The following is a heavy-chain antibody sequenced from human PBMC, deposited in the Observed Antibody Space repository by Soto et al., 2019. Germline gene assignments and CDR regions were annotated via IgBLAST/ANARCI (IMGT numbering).Heavy chain of an antibody. V-gene: IGHV4-31*02. Sequence: SETLSLTCTVSGGSVNNNAYSWTWIRQHPGKGPECIGHISSSGRASYSPSLKSRVAISLDASKNHFSLKLSSVTAADTAVYYCARGKPRDYDFWSGYPMGYNWFDPWGQGTLVTVSS. CDR3: ARGKPRDYDFWSGYPMGYNWFDP. D-gene: IGHD3-3*01. CDR2: ISSSGRA. CDR1: GGSVNNNAYS. J-gene: IGHJ5*02.